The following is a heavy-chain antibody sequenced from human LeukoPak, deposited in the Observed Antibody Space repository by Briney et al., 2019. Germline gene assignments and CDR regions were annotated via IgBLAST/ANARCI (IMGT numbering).Heavy chain of an antibody. CDR3: AKDSTYSSSSSWYGYLDYFDY. Sequence: GGSLRLSCAASGFTFSSYAMSWVRQAPGKGLDWVSAISGSGGSTYYADSVKGRFTISRDNSKNTLYLQMNSLRAEDTAVYYCAKDSTYSSSSSWYGYLDYFDYWGQGTLVTVSS. CDR2: ISGSGGST. D-gene: IGHD6-13*01. J-gene: IGHJ4*02. CDR1: GFTFSSYA. V-gene: IGHV3-23*01.